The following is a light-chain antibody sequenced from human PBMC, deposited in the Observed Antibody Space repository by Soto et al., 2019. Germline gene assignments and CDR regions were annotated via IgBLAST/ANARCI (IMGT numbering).Light chain of an antibody. Sequence: MTQAPSSLSASVRDRVTITCRASQSISSYLNWYQQKPGKAPKLLIYAASSLQSGVPSRFSGSGSGTDFTLTISSLQPEDFATYYCQQSYSTPLTFGGGTKVDI. V-gene: IGKV1-39*01. CDR1: QSISSY. J-gene: IGKJ4*01. CDR3: QQSYSTPLT. CDR2: AAS.